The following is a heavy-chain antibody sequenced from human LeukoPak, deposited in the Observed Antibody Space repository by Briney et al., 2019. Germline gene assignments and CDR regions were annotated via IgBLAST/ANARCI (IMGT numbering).Heavy chain of an antibody. CDR1: GFTFTNYA. CDR2: VTGRDGSR. D-gene: IGHD3-3*01. CDR3: AKADYDFWSASTHFDY. J-gene: IGHJ4*02. Sequence: GGSLRLSCAASGFTFTNYAMSWVRQAPGKGLAWVSHVTGRDGSRYYADSVKGRFTISRDNSKNTLYLQMNRLRAEDTAVYYCAKADYDFWSASTHFDYWGQGALVTVSS. V-gene: IGHV3-23*01.